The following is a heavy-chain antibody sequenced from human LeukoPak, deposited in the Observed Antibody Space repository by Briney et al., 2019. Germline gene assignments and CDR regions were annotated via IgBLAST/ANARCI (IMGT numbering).Heavy chain of an antibody. V-gene: IGHV1-18*01. J-gene: IGHJ3*02. CDR2: ISPYNGDT. CDR3: ARDLYYYDSGASFDDTFDI. CDR1: GYSFTNYG. D-gene: IGHD3-22*01. Sequence: ASVKVSCKASGYSFTNYGISWVRQAPGQGLEWVGWISPYNGDTNYAQKLQGRVTMTTDTSTSTAYMDLRSLRSDDTAVYYCARDLYYYDSGASFDDTFDIWGQGTTVTVSS.